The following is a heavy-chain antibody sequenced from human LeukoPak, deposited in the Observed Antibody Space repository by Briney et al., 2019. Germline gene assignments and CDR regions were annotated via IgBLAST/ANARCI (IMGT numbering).Heavy chain of an antibody. CDR3: ASEGGSGSYYNSDY. CDR2: INHSGST. V-gene: IGHV4-34*01. Sequence: PSETLSLTCAVYGGSFSGYYWSWIRQPPGKGLEWIGEINHSGSTNYNPSLKSRVTISVDTSKNQFSLKLSSVTAADTAVYYCASEGGSGSYYNSDYWVQGTLVTVSS. CDR1: GGSFSGYY. J-gene: IGHJ4*02. D-gene: IGHD3-10*01.